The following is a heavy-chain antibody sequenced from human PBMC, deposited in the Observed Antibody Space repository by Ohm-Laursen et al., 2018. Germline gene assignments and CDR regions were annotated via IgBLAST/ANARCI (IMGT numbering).Heavy chain of an antibody. J-gene: IGHJ3*01. D-gene: IGHD3-3*01. Sequence: SETLSLTCTVSGGSISSSSYCWGWIRQPPGKGLEWIGNIYYSGSTYYNPSLRSRLTVPVDTSKNQFSLKLSSVTATDTAVYYCARAFWNGYNDAFDVWGQGTMVTVSS. CDR2: IYYSGST. CDR3: ARAFWNGYNDAFDV. V-gene: IGHV4-39*01. CDR1: GGSISSSSYC.